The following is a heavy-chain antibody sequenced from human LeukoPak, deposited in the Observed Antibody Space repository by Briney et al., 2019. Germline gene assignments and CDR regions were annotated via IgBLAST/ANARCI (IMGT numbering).Heavy chain of an antibody. CDR3: TTDIGDY. J-gene: IGHJ4*02. CDR1: GFTFSDYT. Sequence: PGGSLRLSCTASGFTFSDYTMTWVRQAPGKGLEWVGFIRSKAYGGTTDYAASVKGRFSISRDDSRSIAYLQMNSLKTEDTAVYYCTTDIGDYWGQGTLVTVSS. CDR2: IRSKAYGGTT. V-gene: IGHV3-49*04. D-gene: IGHD3-10*01.